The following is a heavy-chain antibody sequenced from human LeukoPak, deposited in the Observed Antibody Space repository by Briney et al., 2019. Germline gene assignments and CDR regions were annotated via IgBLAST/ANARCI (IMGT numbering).Heavy chain of an antibody. J-gene: IGHJ4*02. D-gene: IGHD6-13*01. CDR1: GFTFSSYS. Sequence: GGSLRLSCAASGFTFSSYSMNWVRQAPGKWLEWVSSISSSSYIYYADSVKGRFTISRDNAKNSLYLQMNSLRAEDTAVYYCARDGAAGPYFDYWGQGTLVTVSS. CDR2: ISSSSYI. V-gene: IGHV3-21*01. CDR3: ARDGAAGPYFDY.